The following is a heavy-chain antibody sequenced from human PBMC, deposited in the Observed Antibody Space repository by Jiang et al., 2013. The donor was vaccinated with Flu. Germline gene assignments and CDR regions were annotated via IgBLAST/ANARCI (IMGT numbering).Heavy chain of an antibody. J-gene: IGHJ4*02. Sequence: AVYGGSFSGYYWSWIRQPPGKGLEWIGEINHSGSTNYNPSLKSRVTISVDTSKNQFSLKLSSVTAADTAVYYCARGEQRVVTTYYFDYWGQGTLVTVSS. CDR1: GGSFSGYY. CDR3: ARGEQRVVTTYYFDY. D-gene: IGHD3-22*01. V-gene: IGHV4-34*01. CDR2: INHSGST.